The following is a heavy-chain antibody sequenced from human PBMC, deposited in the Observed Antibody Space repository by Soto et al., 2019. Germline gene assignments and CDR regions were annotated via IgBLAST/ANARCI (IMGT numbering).Heavy chain of an antibody. V-gene: IGHV3-33*01. Sequence: GGSLRLSCAASGFTFSSYGMHWVRQAPGKGLEWVAVIWYDGSNKYYADSVKGRFTISRDNSKNTLYLQMNSLRAEDTAVYYCARNAPQGLVVVVTAILDYWGQGTLVTVSS. CDR1: GFTFSSYG. D-gene: IGHD2-21*02. J-gene: IGHJ4*02. CDR2: IWYDGSNK. CDR3: ARNAPQGLVVVVTAILDY.